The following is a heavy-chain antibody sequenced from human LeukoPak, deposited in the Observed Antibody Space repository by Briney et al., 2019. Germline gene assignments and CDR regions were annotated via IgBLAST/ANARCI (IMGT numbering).Heavy chain of an antibody. CDR2: IYVDGST. Sequence: GGSLRLSCAASGISVSSNYMSWVRQAPGKGLQWVSVIYVDGSTHYADSVKGRITISRDNSKNTLYLQMNSLRAEDTAVYYCAKDLIAAAGEFDYWGQGTLVTVSS. CDR3: AKDLIAAAGEFDY. J-gene: IGHJ4*02. CDR1: GISVSSNY. V-gene: IGHV3-66*01. D-gene: IGHD6-13*01.